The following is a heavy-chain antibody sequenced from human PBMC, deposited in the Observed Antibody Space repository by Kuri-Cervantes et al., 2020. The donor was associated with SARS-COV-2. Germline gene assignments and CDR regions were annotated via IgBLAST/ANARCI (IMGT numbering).Heavy chain of an antibody. CDR2: ISYDGSNK. J-gene: IGHJ6*02. Sequence: GESLKISCAASGFTFSSYAMHWVRQAPGKGLERVAVISYDGSNKYYADSVKGRFTISRDNSKNTLYLQMNSLRAEDTAVYYCAKGNPPSYYYGSGSYYGAVGYYYYGMDVWGQGTTVTVSS. D-gene: IGHD3-10*01. V-gene: IGHV3-30-3*01. CDR3: AKGNPPSYYYGSGSYYGAVGYYYYGMDV. CDR1: GFTFSSYA.